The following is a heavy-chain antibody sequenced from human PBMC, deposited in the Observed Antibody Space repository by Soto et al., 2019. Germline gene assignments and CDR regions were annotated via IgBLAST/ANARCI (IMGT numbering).Heavy chain of an antibody. Sequence: SETLSLTCFVSGYSITAGGYYWSWIRPHPGKGLEWVGSFYSSGSTNYNPSLKSRVTISVDTSKNQFSLKLSSVTAADTAVYYCARDRGYYGSGSFDYWGQGTLVTVSS. CDR2: FYSSGST. CDR3: ARDRGYYGSGSFDY. D-gene: IGHD3-10*01. CDR1: GYSITAGGYY. J-gene: IGHJ4*02. V-gene: IGHV4-61*08.